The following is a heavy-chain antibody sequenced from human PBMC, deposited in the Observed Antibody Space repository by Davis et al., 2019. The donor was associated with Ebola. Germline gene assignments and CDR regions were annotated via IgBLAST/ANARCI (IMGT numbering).Heavy chain of an antibody. V-gene: IGHV3-21*01. Sequence: GGSLRLSCAASGFTFSSYSMNWVRQAPGKGLEWVSSISSSSSYIYYADSVKGRFTISRDNSKNTLYLQMNSLRAEDTAVYYCARDPGYSSSWPDYWGQGTLVTVSS. CDR1: GFTFSSYS. J-gene: IGHJ4*02. CDR3: ARDPGYSSSWPDY. CDR2: ISSSSSYI. D-gene: IGHD6-13*01.